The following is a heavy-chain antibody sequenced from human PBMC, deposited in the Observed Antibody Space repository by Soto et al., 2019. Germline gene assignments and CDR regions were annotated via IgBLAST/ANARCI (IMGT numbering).Heavy chain of an antibody. CDR1: GFTFNRHS. D-gene: IGHD2-15*01. CDR3: TRDRETRCYYYFDY. CDR2: ISYDGRNN. Sequence: QVQLVESGGGVVQPGRSLRLSCAVSGFTFNRHSMHWVRQAPGKGLEWVAVISYDGRNNYYTDSVKGRFTISRDNSKNTLFLQMNSLRAEDTAVYYCTRDRETRCYYYFDYWGQGTLVTVSS. J-gene: IGHJ4*02. V-gene: IGHV3-30*04.